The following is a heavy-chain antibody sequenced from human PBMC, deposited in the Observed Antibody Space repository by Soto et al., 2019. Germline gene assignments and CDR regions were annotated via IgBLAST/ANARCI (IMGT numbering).Heavy chain of an antibody. CDR3: ARGSYDYTTYYYYMDV. Sequence: SETLSLTCAVYGGSFSGYYWSWIRQPPGKGLEWIGEINDSGSTNYNPSLKSRVTIAIDTSKNQFSLKLSSVTAADTAVYYCARGSYDYTTYYYYMDVWGKGTTVTVSS. D-gene: IGHD4-4*01. CDR2: INDSGST. V-gene: IGHV4-34*01. J-gene: IGHJ6*03. CDR1: GGSFSGYY.